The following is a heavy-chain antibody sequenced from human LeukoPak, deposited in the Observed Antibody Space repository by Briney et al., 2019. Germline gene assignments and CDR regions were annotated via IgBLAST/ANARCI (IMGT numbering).Heavy chain of an antibody. CDR2: ISSSGSTI. CDR3: AKSSSSGMGAYYYYMDV. J-gene: IGHJ6*03. Sequence: GGSLRLSCAASGFTFSSYEMNWVRQAPGKGLEWVSYISSSGSTIYYADSVKGRFTISRDNAKNSLYLQMNSLRAEDTALYYCAKSSSSGMGAYYYYMDVWGKGTTVTISS. V-gene: IGHV3-48*03. D-gene: IGHD3-10*01. CDR1: GFTFSSYE.